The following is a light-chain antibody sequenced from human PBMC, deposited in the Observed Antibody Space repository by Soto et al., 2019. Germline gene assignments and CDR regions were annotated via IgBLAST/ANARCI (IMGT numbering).Light chain of an antibody. CDR1: QSIGLA. J-gene: IGKJ1*01. Sequence: EIVLTQSPATLSLSPGERATLPCRASQSIGLAIAWYQHKPGQAPRLLIFDASQRATGIPARFRGSESVTDFTLSISSPEPEDFAVYDCQQRTDRPPWTFGQGTKVESK. CDR3: QQRTDRPPWT. CDR2: DAS. V-gene: IGKV3-11*01.